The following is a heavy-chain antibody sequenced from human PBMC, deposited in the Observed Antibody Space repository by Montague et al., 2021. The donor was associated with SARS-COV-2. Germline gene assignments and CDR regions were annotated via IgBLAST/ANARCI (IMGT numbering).Heavy chain of an antibody. CDR1: DGSISSGGYY. J-gene: IGHJ4*02. CDR2: IYYSGST. V-gene: IGHV4-31*03. Sequence: TLSLTCTVSDGSISSGGYYWSWSRQHPGKGLEWIGYIYYSGSTYYNPSLKSRVTISVDTSKNQFSLKLSSVTAADTAVYYRARVQRITIFGVVTYFDYWGQGTLVTVSS. CDR3: ARVQRITIFGVVTYFDY. D-gene: IGHD3-3*01.